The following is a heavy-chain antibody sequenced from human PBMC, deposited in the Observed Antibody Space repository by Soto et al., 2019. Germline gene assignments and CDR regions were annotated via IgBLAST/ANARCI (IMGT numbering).Heavy chain of an antibody. CDR1: GCTLTELS. D-gene: IGHD3-22*01. CDR2: FDPEDGET. V-gene: IGHV1-24*01. J-gene: IGHJ4*02. CDR3: ATAPRITMIVVVTPSFDY. Sequence: GAAVNVSCKVSGCTLTELSMHGVRQAAGRGGEGMGGFDPEDGETIYAQKFQGRVTMTEDTATDTAYMELSSLRSEDTAVYYCATAPRITMIVVVTPSFDYWGQGTLVTVSS.